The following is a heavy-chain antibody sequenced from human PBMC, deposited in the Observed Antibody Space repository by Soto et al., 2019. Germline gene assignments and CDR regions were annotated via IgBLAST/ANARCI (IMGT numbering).Heavy chain of an antibody. D-gene: IGHD6-13*01. CDR3: ARVSEAAIDY. Sequence: GGSLRLSCAASGFTFSSYSMNWVRQAPGKGLEWVSYISSSSSTIYYADSVKGRFTISRVNAKNSLYLQMNSLRAEDTAVYYCARVSEAAIDYWGQGTLVTVSS. V-gene: IGHV3-48*01. CDR2: ISSSSSTI. CDR1: GFTFSSYS. J-gene: IGHJ4*02.